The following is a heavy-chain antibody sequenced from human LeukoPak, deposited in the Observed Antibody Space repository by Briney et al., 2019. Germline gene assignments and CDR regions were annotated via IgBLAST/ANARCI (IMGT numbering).Heavy chain of an antibody. J-gene: IGHJ4*02. CDR3: ARSKSGPFDY. CDR2: IYTSGST. V-gene: IGHV4-4*09. CDR1: GGSISSYY. D-gene: IGHD1-26*01. Sequence: SETLSFTCTVSGGSISSYYWSWIRQPPGKGLEWIGYIYTSGSTNYNPSLKSRVTISVDTSKNQFSLKLSSVTAADTAVYYCARSKSGPFDYWGQGTLSPSPQ.